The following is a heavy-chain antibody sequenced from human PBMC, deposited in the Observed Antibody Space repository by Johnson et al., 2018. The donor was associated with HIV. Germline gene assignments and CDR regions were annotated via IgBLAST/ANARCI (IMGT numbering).Heavy chain of an antibody. CDR1: GFTFSDYY. J-gene: IGHJ3*02. CDR3: ARGGDGYNSRFREPFGAFDI. CDR2: ISSSGSTI. Sequence: QVQLVESGGGLVKPGGSLRLSCAASGFTFSDYYMSWIRQAPGKGLEWVSYISSSGSTIYYADSVKGRFTISRDNAKNSLYLQMNSLRAEDTAVYYCARGGDGYNSRFREPFGAFDIWGKGTMVTVSS. V-gene: IGHV3-11*04. D-gene: IGHD5-24*01.